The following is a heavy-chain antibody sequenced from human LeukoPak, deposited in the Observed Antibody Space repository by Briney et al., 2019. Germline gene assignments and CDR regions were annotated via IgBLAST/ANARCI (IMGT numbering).Heavy chain of an antibody. D-gene: IGHD6-13*01. Sequence: SETLSLTCTVSGGSISSSSYYWGWIRQPPGKGLEWTGSIYYSGSTYYNPSLKSRVTISVDTSKNQFSLKLSSVTAADTAVYYCARRSSSSWTSFDYWGQGTLVTVSS. CDR3: ARRSSSSWTSFDY. CDR1: GGSISSSSYY. J-gene: IGHJ4*02. V-gene: IGHV4-39*01. CDR2: IYYSGST.